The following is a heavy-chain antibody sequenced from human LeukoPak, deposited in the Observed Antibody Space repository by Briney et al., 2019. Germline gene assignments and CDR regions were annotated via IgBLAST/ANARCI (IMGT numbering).Heavy chain of an antibody. V-gene: IGHV5-10-1*01. CDR1: GYSFTSYW. CDR2: IDPRDSYT. Sequence: GESLKISCKGSGYSFTSYWISWVHQMPGKGLEWMGRIDPRDSYTNYSPSFQGQVTISADKSISTAYLQWSSLKASDTAMYYCARHSPGDSCFYSDWGQGTLVTVSS. J-gene: IGHJ4*02. CDR3: ARHSPGDSCFYSD. D-gene: IGHD2-2*01.